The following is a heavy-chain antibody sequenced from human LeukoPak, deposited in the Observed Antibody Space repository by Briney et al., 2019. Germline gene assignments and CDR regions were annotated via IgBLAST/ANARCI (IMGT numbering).Heavy chain of an antibody. Sequence: GGSLRLSCAASGFTFSSYAMHWVRQAPGKGLEYVSAISSNGGSTYYANSVKGRFTISRDNSKNTLYLQMGSLRAEDMAVYYCARDGPGDYYGMDVWGQGTTVTVSS. CDR1: GFTFSSYA. J-gene: IGHJ6*02. D-gene: IGHD3-10*01. CDR3: ARDGPGDYYGMDV. V-gene: IGHV3-64*01. CDR2: ISSNGGST.